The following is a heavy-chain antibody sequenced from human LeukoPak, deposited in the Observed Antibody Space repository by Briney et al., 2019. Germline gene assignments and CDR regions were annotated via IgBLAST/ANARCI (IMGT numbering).Heavy chain of an antibody. D-gene: IGHD5-18*01. V-gene: IGHV3-7*01. CDR3: AREGGQLWSRYWYFDL. CDR2: IKQDGSEK. J-gene: IGHJ2*01. Sequence: GGSLRLSCAASGFTFSSYWMSWVRQAPGKGLEWVANIKQDGSEKYYVDSVKGRFTISRDNAKDSLYLQMNSLRAEDTAVYYCAREGGQLWSRYWYFDLWGRGTLIAVSS. CDR1: GFTFSSYW.